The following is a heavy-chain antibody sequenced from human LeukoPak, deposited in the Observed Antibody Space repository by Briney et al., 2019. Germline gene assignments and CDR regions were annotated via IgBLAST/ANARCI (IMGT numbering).Heavy chain of an antibody. CDR2: ISSSGSTI. D-gene: IGHD2-2*01. Sequence: GGSLRLSCAASGFTFSDYYMSWIRQAPGKGLEWVSYISSSGSTIYYADSVKGRFTISRDNAKNSLYLQMNSLRAEDTAVYYCASGVVPAADYYMDVWGKGTTVTVSS. CDR1: GFTFSDYY. V-gene: IGHV3-11*04. J-gene: IGHJ6*03. CDR3: ASGVVPAADYYMDV.